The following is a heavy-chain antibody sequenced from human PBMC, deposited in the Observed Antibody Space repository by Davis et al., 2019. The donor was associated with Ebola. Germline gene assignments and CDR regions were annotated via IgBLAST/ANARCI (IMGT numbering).Heavy chain of an antibody. V-gene: IGHV3-23*01. D-gene: IGHD1-26*01. CDR3: AREADAFDY. J-gene: IGHJ4*02. CDR1: GFTFSDYW. Sequence: GESLKISCAASGFTFSDYWMSWVRQAPGKGLEWVSAISGSGGSTYYADSVKGRFTISRDNSKNTLYLQMNSLRAEDTAVYYCAREADAFDYWGQGTLVTVSS. CDR2: ISGSGGST.